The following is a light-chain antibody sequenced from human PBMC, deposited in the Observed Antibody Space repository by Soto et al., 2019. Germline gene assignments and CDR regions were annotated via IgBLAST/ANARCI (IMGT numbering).Light chain of an antibody. J-gene: IGLJ2*01. Sequence: QAVVTQPPSVSGAPGQRVTISCTGTSSNIGAGYDIHWYQQPPGTAPKLVIYNNHNRPSGVPDRFSGSKSGTSGSLAITGLQAEDEADYFCQSYDSSLSGVIFGGGTKLTVL. CDR1: SSNIGAGYD. CDR2: NNH. CDR3: QSYDSSLSGVI. V-gene: IGLV1-40*01.